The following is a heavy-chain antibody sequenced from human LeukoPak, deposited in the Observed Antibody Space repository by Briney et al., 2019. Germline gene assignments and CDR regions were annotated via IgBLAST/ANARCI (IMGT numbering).Heavy chain of an antibody. J-gene: IGHJ5*02. V-gene: IGHV4-59*01. Sequence: PSETLSLTCTVSGGSISSYYWSWIRQPPRKGLEWIGYIYYSGSTNYNPSLKSRVTISVETSKNQFSLKLSSVTAADTAMYYCARQPNWNYLWFDPWGQGTLVTVSS. CDR2: IYYSGST. CDR3: ARQPNWNYLWFDP. CDR1: GGSISSYY. D-gene: IGHD1-7*01.